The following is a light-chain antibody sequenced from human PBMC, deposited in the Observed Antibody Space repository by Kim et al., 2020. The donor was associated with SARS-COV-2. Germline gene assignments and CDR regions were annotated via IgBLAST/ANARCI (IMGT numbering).Light chain of an antibody. CDR1: QGIGTW. V-gene: IGKV1D-12*01. J-gene: IGKJ4*01. CDR2: GAS. CDR3: QQAKTFPHT. Sequence: DIQMTQSPSSVSASVGDRVTITCRASQGIGTWLAWYQQKAGKAPNLLIHGASNLQYGVPSRFSGSGSETEFTLTITSLQPEDFATYFCQQAKTFPHTFGGGTQVDI.